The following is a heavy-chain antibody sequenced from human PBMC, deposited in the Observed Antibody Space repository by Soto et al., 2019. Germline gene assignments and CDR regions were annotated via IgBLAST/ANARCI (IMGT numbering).Heavy chain of an antibody. J-gene: IGHJ4*02. D-gene: IGHD2-2*01. CDR3: AREWEDIVVVPAASSQFDY. CDR2: INAGNGNT. V-gene: IGHV1-3*01. CDR1: GYTFTRYA. Sequence: ASVKVSCKASGYTFTRYAMHWVRQAPGQRLEWMGWINAGNGNTKYSQKFQVRVTITRDTSASTDYMELSSLRSEDTAVYYCAREWEDIVVVPAASSQFDYWGQGTLVTVSS.